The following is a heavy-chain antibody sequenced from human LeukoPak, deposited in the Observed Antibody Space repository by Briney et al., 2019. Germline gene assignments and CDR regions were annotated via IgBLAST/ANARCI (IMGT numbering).Heavy chain of an antibody. Sequence: ASVKVSCKASGYTFTTYGIGWVRQAPGQGLEWMGWLSAYNGHTNYAQKLQGRVTMTTDTTTSTAYMEVRSLRSDDTAVYYCAKDQGGYSNYDLFDYWGQGTLVTVSS. V-gene: IGHV1-18*01. CDR3: AKDQGGYSNYDLFDY. J-gene: IGHJ4*02. D-gene: IGHD4-4*01. CDR2: LSAYNGHT. CDR1: GYTFTTYG.